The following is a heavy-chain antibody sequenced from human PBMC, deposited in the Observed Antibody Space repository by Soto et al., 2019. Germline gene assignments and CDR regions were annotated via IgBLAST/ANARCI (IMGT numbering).Heavy chain of an antibody. J-gene: IGHJ6*03. V-gene: IGHV1-18*01. CDR3: ARDGGLPHYYYYMDV. CDR1: GYTFTSYG. D-gene: IGHD3-16*01. Sequence: ASVKVSCKASGYTFTSYGISWVRQAPGQGLEWMGWISAYNGNTNYAQKLQGRVTMTTDTSTSTAYMELRSLRSDDTAVSYCARDGGLPHYYYYMDVWGKGTTVTVSS. CDR2: ISAYNGNT.